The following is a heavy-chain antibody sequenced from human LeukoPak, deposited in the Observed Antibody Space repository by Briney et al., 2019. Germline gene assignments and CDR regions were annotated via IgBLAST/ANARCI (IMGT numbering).Heavy chain of an antibody. CDR1: GFPFNIYT. D-gene: IGHD2-15*01. V-gene: IGHV3-23*01. J-gene: IGHJ6*02. Sequence: GSLRLSCVASGFPFNIYTMTGVRRAPGKGLEWVSAISGSGGSTYYADSVKGRFTISRDNSKNTLYLQMNSLRAEDTAVHYCAKALGYCSGGSCYSGAYYYYYGMDVWGQGTTVTVPS. CDR3: AKALGYCSGGSCYSGAYYYYYGMDV. CDR2: ISGSGGST.